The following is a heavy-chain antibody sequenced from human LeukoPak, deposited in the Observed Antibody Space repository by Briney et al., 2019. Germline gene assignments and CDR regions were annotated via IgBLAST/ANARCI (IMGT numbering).Heavy chain of an antibody. CDR2: ISGNGDSP. D-gene: IGHD1-1*01. V-gene: IGHV3-64*01. CDR3: ARETRAAFDM. J-gene: IGHJ3*02. Sequence: GGSLRLSCEASGFTFSNYAMHWVRQAPGKGLEYVSTISGNGDSPYYANSVKGRFSISRDNSKNTLYLQMGRLRGEDTALYYCARETRAAFDMWGQGTVVTVSS. CDR1: GFTFSNYA.